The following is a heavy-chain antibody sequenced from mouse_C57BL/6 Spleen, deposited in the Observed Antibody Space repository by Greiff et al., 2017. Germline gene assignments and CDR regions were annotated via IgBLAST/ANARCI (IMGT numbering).Heavy chain of an antibody. Sequence: QVQLQQPGAELVMPGASVKLSCKASGYTFTSYWMHWVKQRPGQGLEWIGEIDPSDSYTNYNQKFNGKSTLTVDKSSSTAYMQLSSLTSEDSAVYYCARSISTVDYWGQGTTLTVSS. J-gene: IGHJ2*01. CDR3: ARSISTVDY. CDR1: GYTFTSYW. CDR2: IDPSDSYT. D-gene: IGHD1-1*01. V-gene: IGHV1-69*01.